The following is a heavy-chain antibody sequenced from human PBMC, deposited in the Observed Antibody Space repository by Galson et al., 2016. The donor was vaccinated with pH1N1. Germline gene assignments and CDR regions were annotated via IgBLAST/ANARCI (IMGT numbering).Heavy chain of an antibody. D-gene: IGHD2-2*03. CDR2: IYWDDSE. Sequence: PAPVKPTQTLTLTCAFSGFSLRASGEAVGWLRQPPGKAPEWLAMIYWDDSERYSQSLKDRLTISKDSTKRHVVLTMTDMDPEDTGTYYCVHSDNIVMEEAALDIFDIWGQGAAVHVSS. V-gene: IGHV2-5*02. J-gene: IGHJ3*02. CDR1: GFSLRASGEA. CDR3: VHSDNIVMEEAALDIFDI.